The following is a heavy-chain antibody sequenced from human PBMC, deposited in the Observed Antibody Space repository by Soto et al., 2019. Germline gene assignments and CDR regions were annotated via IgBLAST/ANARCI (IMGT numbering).Heavy chain of an antibody. J-gene: IGHJ6*02. V-gene: IGHV1-69*13. Sequence: SVKVSCKASGGTFSSYAISWVRQAPGQGLEWMGGIIPIFGTANYAQKFQGRVTITADESTSTAYMELSSLRSEDTAVYYCASRLSRYCTNGVCRNYYYGMDVWGQGTTVTVSS. D-gene: IGHD2-8*01. CDR3: ASRLSRYCTNGVCRNYYYGMDV. CDR1: GGTFSSYA. CDR2: IIPIFGTA.